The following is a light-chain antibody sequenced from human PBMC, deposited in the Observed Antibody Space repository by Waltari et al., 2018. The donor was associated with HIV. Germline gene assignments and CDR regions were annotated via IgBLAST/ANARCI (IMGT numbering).Light chain of an antibody. CDR2: DVS. J-gene: IGLJ1*01. V-gene: IGLV2-11*01. Sequence: QSALTQPRSVSGSPGQSVTISCTGTSSDVGGYNYVSWYQQHPGKAPKLMIYDVSKRPSGVPDRFSGPKSGTSASLAISGLRSEDEADYYCAAWDDSLSAFYVFGTGTKVTVL. CDR1: SSDVGGYNY. CDR3: AAWDDSLSAFYV.